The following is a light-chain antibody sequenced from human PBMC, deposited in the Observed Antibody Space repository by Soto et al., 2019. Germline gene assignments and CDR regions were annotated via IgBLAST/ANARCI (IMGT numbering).Light chain of an antibody. CDR1: QSISDT. Sequence: EIVMTQSPATLSVSPGGRATLSCRASQSISDTLAWYQQKPGQAPRLLIYGASTRAPGFPARFSGSGSGTDFTLTISSLQSEDFAVYYCQQYGSSPITFGQGTRLEI. V-gene: IGKV3-15*01. CDR3: QQYGSSPIT. J-gene: IGKJ5*01. CDR2: GAS.